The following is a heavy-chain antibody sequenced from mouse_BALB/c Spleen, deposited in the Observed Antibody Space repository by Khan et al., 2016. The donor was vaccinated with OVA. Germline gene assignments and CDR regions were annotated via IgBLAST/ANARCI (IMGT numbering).Heavy chain of an antibody. J-gene: IGHJ2*01. Sequence: EVELVESGGGLVQPGGSRKLSCAASGFTFNSYGMHWVRQAPEKGLEWVAYISGDSNTIYYAVTVKGRFTISRDNPKNTLFLQMTSLMSEDTAMYYCATSYFYGYYFDYWGPGTTLTVS. V-gene: IGHV5-17*02. CDR2: ISGDSNTI. CDR1: GFTFNSYG. D-gene: IGHD1-1*01. CDR3: ATSYFYGYYFDY.